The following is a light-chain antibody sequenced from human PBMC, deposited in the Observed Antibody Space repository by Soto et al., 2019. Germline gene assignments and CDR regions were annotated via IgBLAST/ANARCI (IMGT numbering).Light chain of an antibody. CDR3: QQYGSSPLT. Sequence: PGERASLSCRASQSISGRYLAWYQQKPGQAPRLLIYDASSRATGIPDRFSGSGSGTDFTLTISRLEPEDFAVYYCQQYGSSPLTFGGGTKVQIK. J-gene: IGKJ4*01. V-gene: IGKV3-20*01. CDR1: QSISGRY. CDR2: DAS.